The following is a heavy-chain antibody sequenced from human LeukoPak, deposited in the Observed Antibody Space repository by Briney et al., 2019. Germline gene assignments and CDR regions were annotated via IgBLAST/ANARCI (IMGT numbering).Heavy chain of an antibody. Sequence: PGGSLRLSCVASKFIFSDYWMSWVRQAPGKGLEWVANIKQGGREEKYVDSVKGRFAISRDDAKSTLYLQMDSLSGDDTAVYYCARDNGGWFDFWGRGTLVTLSS. CDR2: IKQGGREE. CDR1: KFIFSDYW. V-gene: IGHV3-7*01. CDR3: ARDNGGWFDF. J-gene: IGHJ5*01. D-gene: IGHD3-10*01.